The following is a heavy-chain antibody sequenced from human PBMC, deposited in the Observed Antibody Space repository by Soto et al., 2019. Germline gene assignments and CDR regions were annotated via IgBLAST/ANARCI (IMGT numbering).Heavy chain of an antibody. J-gene: IGHJ4*02. V-gene: IGHV3-72*01. Sequence: EVQLVESGGGLVQPGGSLRLSCAASGFTFSDHHMDWVRQAPGKGLEWVGRARNEANSYTTAYAASGKGSFTISRDDSKNSLSLQMNSLKAEDTAVYFCARLMGTSFDLWGQGTMVTVSS. CDR1: GFTFSDHH. CDR2: ARNEANSYTT. CDR3: ARLMGTSFDL. D-gene: IGHD2-8*01.